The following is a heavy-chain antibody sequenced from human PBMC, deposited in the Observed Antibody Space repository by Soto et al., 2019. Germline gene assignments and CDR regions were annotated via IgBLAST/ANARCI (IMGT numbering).Heavy chain of an antibody. CDR2: ISYDGTNK. Sequence: PGGSLRLSCAASGFTFSNYAMHWVRQAPGKGLEWVALISYDGTNKYYADSVKGRFTISRDNSKNTLYLQMDSLRAEDTALFYRTKYVSMIQPGHFDYWGQGTPVTVSS. D-gene: IGHD3-22*01. CDR3: TKYVSMIQPGHFDY. V-gene: IGHV3-30*18. J-gene: IGHJ4*02. CDR1: GFTFSNYA.